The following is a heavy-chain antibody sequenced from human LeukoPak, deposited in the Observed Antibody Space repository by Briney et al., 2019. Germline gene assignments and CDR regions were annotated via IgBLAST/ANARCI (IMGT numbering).Heavy chain of an antibody. J-gene: IGHJ6*04. CDR3: ARAAHGDV. V-gene: IGHV3-21*01. CDR1: GFTFSDYN. Sequence: GGSLRLSCAASGFTFSDYNMNWIRQVPGKGLEWVSSISSSSSYIYYADSVKGRFTISRDNAKNSLYLQMNSLRAEDTAVYYCARAAHGDVWGKGTTVTVSS. CDR2: ISSSSSYI.